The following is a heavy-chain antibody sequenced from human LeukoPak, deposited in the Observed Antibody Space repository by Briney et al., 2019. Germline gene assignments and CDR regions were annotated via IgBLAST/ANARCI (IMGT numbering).Heavy chain of an antibody. CDR1: GYTLTELS. D-gene: IGHD3-3*01. CDR2: FDPEDGET. CDR3: ATGAKPYYDFWSGYYTDY. Sequence: ASVKVSCKVSGYTLTELSMHWVRQAPGKGLEWMGGFDPEDGETIYAQKFQGRVTMTEDTSTDTAYMELSSLRSENTAVYYCATGAKPYYDFWSGYYTDYWGQGTLVTASS. J-gene: IGHJ4*02. V-gene: IGHV1-24*01.